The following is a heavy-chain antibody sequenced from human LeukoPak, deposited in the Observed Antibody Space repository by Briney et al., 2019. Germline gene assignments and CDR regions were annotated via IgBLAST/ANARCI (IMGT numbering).Heavy chain of an antibody. Sequence: PGGSLRLSCAASGFTFSGYWMSWVRQAPGKGLEWVANIQQGGSEKYYVDSVKGRFTISRDNAKNSLFLQMNSLRAEDTAVYYCAKAPFTVTYYFDYWGQGTLVTVSS. D-gene: IGHD4-17*01. J-gene: IGHJ4*02. CDR3: AKAPFTVTYYFDY. CDR1: GFTFSGYW. V-gene: IGHV3-7*05. CDR2: IQQGGSEK.